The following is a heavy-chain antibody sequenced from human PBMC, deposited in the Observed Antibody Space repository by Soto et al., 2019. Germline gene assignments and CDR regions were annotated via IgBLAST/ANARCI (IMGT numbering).Heavy chain of an antibody. J-gene: IGHJ4*02. CDR2: VVGNGAGAP. V-gene: IGHV4-4*07. Sequence: QVQLQESGPGLVRPSETLSLTCSVSGSSFTGDYWSWIRQPAGKGLEWIGRVVGNGAGAPIYNFSLKNRVTMSVDSSTKQFSLKVTSVTAADTAVYFCARDLPPYDRSRQAAGAFEDWGQGILVTVSS. CDR1: GSSFTGDY. CDR3: ARDLPPYDRSRQAAGAFED. D-gene: IGHD3-22*01.